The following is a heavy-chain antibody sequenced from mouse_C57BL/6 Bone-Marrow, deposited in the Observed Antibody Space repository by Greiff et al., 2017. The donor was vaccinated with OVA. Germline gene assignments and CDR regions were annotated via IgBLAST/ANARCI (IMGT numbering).Heavy chain of an antibody. Sequence: QVHVKQPGAELVMPGASVKLSCKASGYTFTSYWMHWVKQRPGQGLEWIGEIDPSDSYTNYNQKFKGKSTLTVDKSSSTAYMQLSSLTSEDSAVYYCARGALGWDWFAYWGQGTLVTVSA. D-gene: IGHD4-1*01. CDR2: IDPSDSYT. CDR1: GYTFTSYW. CDR3: ARGALGWDWFAY. V-gene: IGHV1-69*01. J-gene: IGHJ3*01.